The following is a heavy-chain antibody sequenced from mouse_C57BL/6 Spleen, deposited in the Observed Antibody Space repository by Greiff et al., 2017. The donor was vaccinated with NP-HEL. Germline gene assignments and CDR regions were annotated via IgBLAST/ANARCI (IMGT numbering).Heavy chain of an antibody. J-gene: IGHJ4*01. D-gene: IGHD2-2*01. V-gene: IGHV1-64*01. CDR3: ASAVTTVMDY. CDR2: LHPNSGST. CDR1: GYAFTSYW. Sequence: QVQLKQPGAELVKPGASVKLSCKASGYAFTSYWMHWVKQRPGQGLEWIGMLHPNSGSTNYNEKFKSKATLTVDKSSSTAYMQLSSLTSEDSAVYNCASAVTTVMDYWGQGTSVTVSS.